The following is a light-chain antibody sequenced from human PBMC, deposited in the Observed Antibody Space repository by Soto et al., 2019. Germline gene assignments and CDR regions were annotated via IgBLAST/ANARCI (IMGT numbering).Light chain of an antibody. V-gene: IGLV2-18*02. CDR1: SSDVGNYNR. J-gene: IGLJ1*01. Sequence: QCMLTQPPSGSGFPGQSVTISCPGTSSDVGNYNRVSWYQQSPGTAPKLMIYEVSNRPSGVPDRFSGSKSGNTASLTISGLQAEDEADYYCSSYTNSNTFVFGTGTKVTVL. CDR2: EVS. CDR3: SSYTNSNTFV.